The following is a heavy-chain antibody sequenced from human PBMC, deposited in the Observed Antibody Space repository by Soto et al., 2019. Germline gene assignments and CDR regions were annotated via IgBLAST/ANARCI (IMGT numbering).Heavy chain of an antibody. CDR2: ISGYNGNT. CDR1: GFAFSTYY. V-gene: IGHV1-3*01. J-gene: IGHJ4*02. D-gene: IGHD2-15*01. CDR3: ARDPFPQFYSIDF. Sequence: QVQLVQSGAEVKKTGASVKLSCQASGFAFSTYYFHWVRQAPGQGLEWMGWISGYNGNTKYAENFQDRLTITRDAAARTVYMELYGLRSEDTAVYFCARDPFPQFYSIDFWGQGTLVTVSA.